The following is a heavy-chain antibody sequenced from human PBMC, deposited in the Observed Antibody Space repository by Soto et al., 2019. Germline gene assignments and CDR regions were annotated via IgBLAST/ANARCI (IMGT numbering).Heavy chain of an antibody. CDR1: GGSISSGGYY. D-gene: IGHD2-15*01. CDR3: ARGGVVAASEFFDY. V-gene: IGHV4-31*03. CDR2: IYYSGST. Sequence: QVQLQESGPGLVKPSQTLSLTCTVSGGSISSGGYYWSWIRQHPGKGLEWIGYIYYSGSTYYNPSLRSRVTISVDTSKNQFSLKLSSVTAADTAVYYCARGGVVAASEFFDYWGQGTLVTVSS. J-gene: IGHJ4*02.